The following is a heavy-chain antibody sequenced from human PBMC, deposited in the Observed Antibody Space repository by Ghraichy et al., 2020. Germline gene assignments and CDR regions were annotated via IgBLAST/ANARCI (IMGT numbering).Heavy chain of an antibody. CDR3: ARDDYDSSGYHIDY. Sequence: GSLNISCAASGFPFSTYRMNWVRQAPGKGLEWVSIISASSSFIYYADSVKGRFTISRDNAKNSLYLQMNSLRADDTAVYYCARDDYDSSGYHIDYWDQGTLVTVSS. CDR2: ISASSSFI. J-gene: IGHJ4*02. V-gene: IGHV3-21*01. D-gene: IGHD3-22*01. CDR1: GFPFSTYR.